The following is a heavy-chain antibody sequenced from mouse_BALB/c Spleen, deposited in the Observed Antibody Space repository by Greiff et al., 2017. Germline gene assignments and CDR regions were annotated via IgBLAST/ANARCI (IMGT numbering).Heavy chain of an antibody. V-gene: IGHV5-17*02. CDR2: ISSGSSTI. CDR1: GFTFSSFG. D-gene: IGHD2-4*01. CDR3: ARSGDDYDDDYYAMDY. J-gene: IGHJ4*01. Sequence: EVMLVESGGGLVQPGGSRKLSCAASGFTFSSFGMHWVRQAPEKGLEWVAYISSGSSTIYYADTVKGRFTISRDNPKNTLFLQMTSLRSEDTAMYYCARSGDDYDDDYYAMDYWGQGTSVTVSS.